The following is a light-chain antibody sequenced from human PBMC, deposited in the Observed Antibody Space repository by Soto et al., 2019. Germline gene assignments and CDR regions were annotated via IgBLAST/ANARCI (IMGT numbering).Light chain of an antibody. CDR2: AAS. CDR1: QGISSY. Sequence: AIRMTQSPSSLSASTGDRVTITCRASQGISSYLAWYQQKPGKAPKLLIYAASTLQSRVTSRFSGSGSGTDFTLTISCLQSEDFATYYCQQYYSDPITFGQGTRLEIK. CDR3: QQYYSDPIT. J-gene: IGKJ5*01. V-gene: IGKV1-8*01.